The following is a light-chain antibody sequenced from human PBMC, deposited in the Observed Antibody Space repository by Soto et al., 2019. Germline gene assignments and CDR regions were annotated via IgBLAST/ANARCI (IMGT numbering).Light chain of an antibody. V-gene: IGLV2-8*01. J-gene: IGLJ1*01. CDR3: KSYAGSNTYV. CDR1: KSDLGVYDF. Sequence: QSVLTQPPSASGSPGQSVTISCTGTKSDLGVYDFVSWYQHHPGKAPRLIIYEVVQRPSGVPDRFSGSKSGNTASLTVSGLQAADEADYFCKSYAGSNTYVFGSGTKV. CDR2: EVV.